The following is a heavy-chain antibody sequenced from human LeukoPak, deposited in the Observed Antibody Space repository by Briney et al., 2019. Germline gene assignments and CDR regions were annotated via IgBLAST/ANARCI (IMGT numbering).Heavy chain of an antibody. J-gene: IGHJ6*03. V-gene: IGHV5-51*01. Sequence: GESLKISCKGSGYSFTSYWIGWVRQMPGKGLEWMGIIYPGDSDTRYSPSFQGQVTISAHKSISTAYLQWNSLKASDTAMYYCARGRSMAAEGDYMDVWGKGTTVTVSS. CDR1: GYSFTSYW. CDR2: IYPGDSDT. CDR3: ARGRSMAAEGDYMDV. D-gene: IGHD6-6*01.